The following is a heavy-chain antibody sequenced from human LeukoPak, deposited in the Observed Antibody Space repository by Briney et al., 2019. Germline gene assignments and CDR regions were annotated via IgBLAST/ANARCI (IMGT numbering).Heavy chain of an antibody. J-gene: IGHJ5*02. CDR1: GFTFSTYW. D-gene: IGHD4-11*01. CDR2: IKQDESEK. V-gene: IGHV3-7*01. Sequence: PGGSLRLSCAASGFTFSTYWMSWVRQAPGKGLEWVANIKQDESEKYYVDSVKGRFTISRDNAKNSLYLQMNSLRAEDTAVYYCAKGPPYSNYVSWFDPWGQGTLVTVSS. CDR3: AKGPPYSNYVSWFDP.